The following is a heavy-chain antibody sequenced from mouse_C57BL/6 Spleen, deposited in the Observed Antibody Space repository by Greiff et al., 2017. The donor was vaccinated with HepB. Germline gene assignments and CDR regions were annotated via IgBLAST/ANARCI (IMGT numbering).Heavy chain of an antibody. V-gene: IGHV1-82*01. Sequence: QVQLKESGPELVKPGASVKISCKASGYAFSSSWMNWVKQRPGKGLEWIGRIYPGDGDTKYNGKFKGKATLTADKSSSTAYMQLSSLTSEDSAVYVCAREELLPIMDYWGQGTSVTVSS. J-gene: IGHJ4*01. CDR2: IYPGDGDT. CDR1: GYAFSSSW. D-gene: IGHD1-1*01. CDR3: AREELLPIMDY.